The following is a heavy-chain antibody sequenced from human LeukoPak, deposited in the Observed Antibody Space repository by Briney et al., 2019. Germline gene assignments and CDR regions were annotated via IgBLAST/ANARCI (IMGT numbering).Heavy chain of an antibody. D-gene: IGHD6-19*01. V-gene: IGHV1-58*01. CDR1: GFTFTSSA. CDR3: AAVSQIAVAGTGDY. J-gene: IGHJ4*02. CDR2: IVVGSGNT. Sequence: SVKVSCKASGFTFTSSAVQWVRQARGQRLEWIGSIVVGSGNTNYAQKFQERVTITRDMSTSTAYMELSSLRSEDTAVYYCAAVSQIAVAGTGDYWGQGTLVTVSS.